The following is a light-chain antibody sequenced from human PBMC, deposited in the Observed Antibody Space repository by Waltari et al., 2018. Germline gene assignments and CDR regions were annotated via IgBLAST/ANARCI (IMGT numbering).Light chain of an antibody. V-gene: IGLV2-14*03. J-gene: IGLJ2*01. Sequence: QSALSQPASVSGSPGQSITISCPGASSDVGGHDYVSWYQQHPAKAPKLIIRDVNNRPSGVSNRFSGSKSGNTASLTITGLQAEDEADYYCSSYSTSSSLILFGEGTKVTVL. CDR2: DVN. CDR1: SSDVGGHDY. CDR3: SSYSTSSSLIL.